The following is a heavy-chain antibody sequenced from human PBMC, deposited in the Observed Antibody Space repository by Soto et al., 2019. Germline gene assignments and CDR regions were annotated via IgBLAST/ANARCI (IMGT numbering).Heavy chain of an antibody. CDR1: GYTLTELS. V-gene: IGHV1-24*01. J-gene: IGHJ1*01. D-gene: IGHD2-8*01. Sequence: ASVKVSCKVSGYTLTELSMHWVRQAPGKGLEWMGGFDPEDGETIYAQKFQGRVTMTEDTSTDTAYMEMSSLGSVDQAVYYCGTDLPLLMVYAILGGGGLSSPDFQHWGQGTLVTVSS. CDR2: FDPEDGET. CDR3: GTDLPLLMVYAILGGGGLSSPDFQH.